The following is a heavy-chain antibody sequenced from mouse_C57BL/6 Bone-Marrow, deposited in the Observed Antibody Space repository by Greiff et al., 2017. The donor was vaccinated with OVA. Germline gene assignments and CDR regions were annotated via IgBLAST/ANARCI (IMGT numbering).Heavy chain of an antibody. CDR1: GYTFTSYW. J-gene: IGHJ1*03. Sequence: VQLQQPGAELVMPGASVKLSCKASGYTFTSYWMHWVKQRPGQGLEWIGEIDPSDSYTNYNQKFKGKSTLTVDKSSSTAYMQLSSLTSEDSAVYYCARNDYTRYFDVWGTGTTVTVSS. D-gene: IGHD2-4*01. V-gene: IGHV1-69*01. CDR3: ARNDYTRYFDV. CDR2: IDPSDSYT.